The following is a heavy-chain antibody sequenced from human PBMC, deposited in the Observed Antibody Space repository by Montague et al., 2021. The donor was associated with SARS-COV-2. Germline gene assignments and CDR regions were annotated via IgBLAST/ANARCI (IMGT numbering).Heavy chain of an antibody. CDR3: ARRRLREYYFDF. J-gene: IGHJ4*02. D-gene: IGHD4-17*01. V-gene: IGHV4-39*01. CDR1: GDSVSSSDHY. CDR2: VYYSGYT. Sequence: SETLSLTRTVSGDSVSSSDHYWGWIRQPPGKGLEWLGIVYYSGYTYYNPSVKGRVTISIDASKNQFSLRLNSLTATDTAIYHCARRRLREYYFDFWGQGTLLTVSS.